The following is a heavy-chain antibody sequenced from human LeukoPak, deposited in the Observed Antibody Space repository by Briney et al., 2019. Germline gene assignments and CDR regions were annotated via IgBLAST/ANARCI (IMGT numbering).Heavy chain of an antibody. J-gene: IGHJ4*02. CDR1: GGSLSGYY. D-gene: IGHD4-17*01. CDR3: AREGLYGDYVWSLDY. Sequence: SSETLSLTCAVYGGSLSGYYWSWIRQPPGKGLEWIGEINHSGSTNYNPSLKSRVTISVDTSKNQFSLKLSSVTAADTAVYYCAREGLYGDYVWSLDYWGQGTLVTVSS. V-gene: IGHV4-34*01. CDR2: INHSGST.